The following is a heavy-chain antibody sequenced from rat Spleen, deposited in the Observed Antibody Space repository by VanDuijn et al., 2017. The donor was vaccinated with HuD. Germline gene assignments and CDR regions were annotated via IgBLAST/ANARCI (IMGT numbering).Heavy chain of an antibody. CDR3: ATTTRVYWYFDF. J-gene: IGHJ1*01. D-gene: IGHD1-4*01. CDR2: ISYDGTAA. Sequence: EVQLVESDGGLVRPGRSLKLSCAASGLSFSNYDMAWVRQAPTKGLEWVASISYDGTAAYYRDSVKGRFTISRDNAKSTLYLQMDSLRSEDTATYSCATTTRVYWYFDFWGPGTMVTVSS. V-gene: IGHV5-29*01. CDR1: GLSFSNYD.